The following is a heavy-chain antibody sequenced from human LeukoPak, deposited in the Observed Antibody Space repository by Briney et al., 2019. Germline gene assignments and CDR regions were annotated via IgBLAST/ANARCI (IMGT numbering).Heavy chain of an antibody. Sequence: GGSLRLSCAASGFTFSSYWMHWVRQAPGKGLVWVSRINSDGSSTSYADSVKGRFTISRDNAKNTLYLQMNSLRAEDTAVYYCARPGWNRPYYYYYMDVWGKGTTVTVSS. J-gene: IGHJ6*03. V-gene: IGHV3-74*01. CDR1: GFTFSSYW. CDR2: INSDGSST. CDR3: ARPGWNRPYYYYYMDV. D-gene: IGHD1-1*01.